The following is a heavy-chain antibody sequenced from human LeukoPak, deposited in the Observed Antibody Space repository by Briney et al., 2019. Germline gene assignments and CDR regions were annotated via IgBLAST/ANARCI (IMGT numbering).Heavy chain of an antibody. CDR3: ARTYYYDSSGSITFDY. J-gene: IGHJ4*02. D-gene: IGHD3-22*01. CDR1: GYSSTTYW. V-gene: IGHV5-51*01. CDR2: IYPGDSDT. Sequence: GESLKISCKGSGYSSTTYWIGWVRQMPGKGLEWMGIIYPGDSDTKYSPSFQGQVTISADKSNSTAYLQWRSLKASDTAMYYCARTYYYDSSGSITFDYWGQGTLVTVSS.